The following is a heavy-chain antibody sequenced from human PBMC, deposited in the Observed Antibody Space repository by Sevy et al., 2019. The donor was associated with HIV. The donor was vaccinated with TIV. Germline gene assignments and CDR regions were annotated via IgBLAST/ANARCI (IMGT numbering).Heavy chain of an antibody. CDR1: GFTFSSYD. J-gene: IGHJ4*02. D-gene: IGHD6-13*01. CDR2: ISPTGGTT. V-gene: IGHV3-23*01. Sequence: GGSLRLSCAASGFTFSSYDMSWVRQAPGKGLEWVSGISPTGGTTHYAESVKGRFIISRDNSKKTLFLQMNSLIAEDTALYYCAKDLEQQLGPDYWGQGTQVTVSS. CDR3: AKDLEQQLGPDY.